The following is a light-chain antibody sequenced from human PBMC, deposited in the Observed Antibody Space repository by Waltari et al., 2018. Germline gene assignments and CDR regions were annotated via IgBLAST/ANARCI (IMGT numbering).Light chain of an antibody. CDR3: YSYAGRSTWV. J-gene: IGLJ3*02. CDR1: SSDVGSYKF. Sequence: QSALTQPASVSGSPGQSITISCTGTSSDVGSYKFVSWYQQHPGKAPKLMIYEGTKRPSGVSNRFSGSKSGNTASLTISGLQAEDEADYYCYSYAGRSTWVFGGGTKLTVL. CDR2: EGT. V-gene: IGLV2-23*01.